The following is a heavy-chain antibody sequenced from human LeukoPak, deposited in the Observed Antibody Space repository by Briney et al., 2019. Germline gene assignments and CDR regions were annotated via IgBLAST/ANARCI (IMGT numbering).Heavy chain of an antibody. CDR3: AKDRALVRSAYFDY. V-gene: IGHV3-23*01. CDR2: ISGSGGST. Sequence: GGSLRLSCAASGFTFSSYAMSWVRQAPGKGLEWVSVISGSGGSTSYADSVKGRFTISRDNSKNTLHLQMNSLRVEDTAVYYCAKDRALVRSAYFDYWGQGTLVIVSS. D-gene: IGHD2-21*01. J-gene: IGHJ4*02. CDR1: GFTFSSYA.